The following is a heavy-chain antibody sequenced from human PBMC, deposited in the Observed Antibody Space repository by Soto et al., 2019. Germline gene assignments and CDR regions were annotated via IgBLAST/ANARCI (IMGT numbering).Heavy chain of an antibody. D-gene: IGHD2-15*01. CDR1: GGTFSSYA. J-gene: IGHJ4*02. CDR2: IIPIFGTA. Sequence: ASVKVSCKASGGTFSSYAISWVRQAPGQGLEWMGGIIPIFGTANYAQKFQGRVTMTRDTSTSTVYMELSSLRSEDTAVYYCARLACSGGSCPDYWGQGTLVTVSS. V-gene: IGHV1-69*05. CDR3: ARLACSGGSCPDY.